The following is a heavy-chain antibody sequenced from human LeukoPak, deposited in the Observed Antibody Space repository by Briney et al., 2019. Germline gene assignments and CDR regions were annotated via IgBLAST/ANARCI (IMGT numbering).Heavy chain of an antibody. CDR1: GFTFSSYA. CDR3: AKDSERGYSGYGFDY. CDR2: ISGTGGST. Sequence: PGGSLRLSCAASGFTFSSYAMSWVRQAPGKGLEWVSAISGTGGSTYYADSVKGRFTISRDNSKKTLYLQMNSLRAEDTAVYYCAKDSERGYSGYGFDYWGQGTLVTVSS. D-gene: IGHD5-12*01. V-gene: IGHV3-23*01. J-gene: IGHJ4*02.